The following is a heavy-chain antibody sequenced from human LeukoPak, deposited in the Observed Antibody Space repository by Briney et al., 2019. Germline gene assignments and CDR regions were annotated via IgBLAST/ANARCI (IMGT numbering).Heavy chain of an antibody. J-gene: IGHJ4*02. CDR3: ATLASTDGY. V-gene: IGHV3-74*01. D-gene: IGHD1-1*01. CDR1: GFTFNNYW. Sequence: GGSLRLSCAASGFTFNNYWMHWVRQAPGKGLVWVSRINTDGSHTNYADSVKGRFTFSRDNAKNTLYLQMNSLRAEDTAVYYCATLASTDGYWGQGTLVTVSS. CDR2: INTDGSHT.